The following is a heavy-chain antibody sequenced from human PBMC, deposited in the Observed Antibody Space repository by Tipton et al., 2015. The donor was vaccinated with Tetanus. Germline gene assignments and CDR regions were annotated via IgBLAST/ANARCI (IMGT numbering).Heavy chain of an antibody. Sequence: TLSLTCTVSGGSMSSSDYYWDWIRQPPGKGLEWIGSISHSGRTYDNPSLKSRVTMSVDTSKTHFSLRMRSVTAADTAAYYCARLREVVSRSGWALDYWGQGILVTVSS. V-gene: IGHV4-39*02. D-gene: IGHD5/OR15-5a*01. CDR1: GGSMSSSDYY. CDR3: ARLREVVSRSGWALDY. J-gene: IGHJ4*02. CDR2: ISHSGRT.